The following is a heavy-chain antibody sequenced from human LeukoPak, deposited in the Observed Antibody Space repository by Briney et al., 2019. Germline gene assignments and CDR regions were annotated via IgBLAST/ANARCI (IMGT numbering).Heavy chain of an antibody. CDR1: GFTFSSYA. V-gene: IGHV3-23*01. J-gene: IGHJ4*02. CDR3: AREPWDYGGNPHFDY. Sequence: GGALRLSCAASGFTFSSYAMSWVRQAPGKGLEWVSAISGSGGSTYYADSVKGRFTISRDNSKNSLYLQMNSLRAEDTAVYYCAREPWDYGGNPHFDYWGQGTLVTVSS. D-gene: IGHD4-23*01. CDR2: ISGSGGST.